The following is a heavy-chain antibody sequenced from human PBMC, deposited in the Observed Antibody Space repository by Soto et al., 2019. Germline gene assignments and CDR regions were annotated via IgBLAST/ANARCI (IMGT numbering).Heavy chain of an antibody. D-gene: IGHD5-12*01. CDR3: AKNPPRVYSAPEAYGVDA. CDR1: GYTFTTYA. J-gene: IGHJ6*02. Sequence: PGGSLRLSCAASGYTFTTYAMTWVRQAPGKGLEWVSSISASSDSTYYADSVKGRFTISRDNSKNTLYLQMSSLRAEDTAVYYCAKNPPRVYSAPEAYGVDAGAQGTTLTVSS. CDR2: ISASSDST. V-gene: IGHV3-23*01.